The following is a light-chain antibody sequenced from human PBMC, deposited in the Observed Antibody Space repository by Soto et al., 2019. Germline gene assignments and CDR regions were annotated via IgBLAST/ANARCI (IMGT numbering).Light chain of an antibody. V-gene: IGKV3-20*01. CDR3: QQYGTSPVT. Sequence: EILLTQSPGTLSLSPGETATLSCRASQRVRYNYLAWYQQRPGQPPRLLIHAAASRASGIPDRFSGSVSGTDFTLTIRRLEPEDFAVYFCQQYGTSPVTFGGGTKVEI. J-gene: IGKJ4*01. CDR2: AAA. CDR1: QRVRYNY.